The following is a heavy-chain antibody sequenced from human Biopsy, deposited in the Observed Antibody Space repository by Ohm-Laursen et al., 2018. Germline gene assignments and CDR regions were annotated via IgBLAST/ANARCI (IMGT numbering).Heavy chain of an antibody. CDR3: ARHPTRRIQQIDY. Sequence: SQTLSLTCTVSGGSISRYYWSWIRQPPGKGLEWIGYIYYSGSTNYNPSLKSRVTISVDTSKNQFSLRLSSVTAADTAVYYCARHPTRRIQQIDYWGQGTLVTVSS. V-gene: IGHV4-59*08. J-gene: IGHJ4*02. CDR1: GGSISRYY. CDR2: IYYSGST. D-gene: IGHD5-18*01.